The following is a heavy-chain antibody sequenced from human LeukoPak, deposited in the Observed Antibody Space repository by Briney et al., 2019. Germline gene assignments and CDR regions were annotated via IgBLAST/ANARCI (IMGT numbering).Heavy chain of an antibody. D-gene: IGHD3-10*01. V-gene: IGHV3-23*01. Sequence: PEGSLRLSCAASGFTFSSYAMSWVRQAPGKGLEWVSAISGSGGSTYYADSVKGRFTISRDNSKNTLYLQMNSLRAEDTAVYYCANVYYFGSGTYESRYFDYWCQRTLVTVSS. CDR1: GFTFSSYA. CDR3: ANVYYFGSGTYESRYFDY. CDR2: ISGSGGST. J-gene: IGHJ4*02.